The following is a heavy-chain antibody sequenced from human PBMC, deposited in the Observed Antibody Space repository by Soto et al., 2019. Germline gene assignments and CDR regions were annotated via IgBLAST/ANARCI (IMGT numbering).Heavy chain of an antibody. CDR3: AKRPYDDYGYYDYYMDV. V-gene: IGHV3-23*01. CDR2: ISGSGDSA. CDR1: GFTFSKYA. D-gene: IGHD4-17*01. J-gene: IGHJ6*03. Sequence: GGSLRLSCAASGFTFSKYAMSWVRQAPGKGLEWVSAISGSGDSADYADSVKGRFTISRDNSKNPLYLQMSSLRVEDSAVYYCAKRPYDDYGYYDYYMDVWGKGTTVTVSS.